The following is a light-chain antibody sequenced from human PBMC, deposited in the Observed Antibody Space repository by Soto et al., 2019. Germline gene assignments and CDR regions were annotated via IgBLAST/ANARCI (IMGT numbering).Light chain of an antibody. CDR1: SSDVGGYKY. CDR2: DVS. J-gene: IGLJ3*02. CDR3: CSYAGSFTWV. Sequence: QSALTQPRSVSESPGQSVTISCSGTSSDVGGYKYVSWYQQHPGKAPKLMIYDVSKRPSGVPDRFSGPKSGSTASLTISGLQAEDEADYYCCSYAGSFTWVFGGGTKLTVL. V-gene: IGLV2-11*01.